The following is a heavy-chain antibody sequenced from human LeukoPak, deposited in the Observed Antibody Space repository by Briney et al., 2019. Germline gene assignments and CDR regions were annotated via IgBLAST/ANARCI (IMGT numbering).Heavy chain of an antibody. J-gene: IGHJ4*02. D-gene: IGHD6-13*01. CDR3: VISRYSSSWLDY. CDR2: IYTSGST. CDR1: GVSISAYY. V-gene: IGHV4-4*07. Sequence: SETLSLTCTVSGVSISAYYWTWIRQPAGKGLEWIGRIYTSGSTNYNPSLKSRVTISVDTSKNQFSLKLSSVTAADTAVYYCVISRYSSSWLDYWGQGTLVTVSS.